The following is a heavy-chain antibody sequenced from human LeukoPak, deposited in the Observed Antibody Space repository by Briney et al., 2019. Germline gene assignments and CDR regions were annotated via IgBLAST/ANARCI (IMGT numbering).Heavy chain of an antibody. V-gene: IGHV3-30*02. J-gene: IGHJ4*02. D-gene: IGHD3-22*01. CDR2: IRYDGSKK. CDR1: GFTFSSYG. CDR3: ANSYDSSGYAAVDY. Sequence: PGGSLRLSCAESGFTFSSYGMHWVRQAPGKGVERVAFIRYDGSKKYYAESVKGGLTISRENTKKTLYMQMNSLRAEDTAVYYCANSYDSSGYAAVDYWGQGTLVTVSS.